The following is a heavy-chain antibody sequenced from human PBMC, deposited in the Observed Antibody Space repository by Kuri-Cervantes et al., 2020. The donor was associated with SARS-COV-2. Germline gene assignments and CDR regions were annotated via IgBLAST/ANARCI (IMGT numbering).Heavy chain of an antibody. Sequence: SETLSLTCTVSGGSISSYYWSWIRQPPGKGLEWIGYIYYSGSTNYNPSLKRRVTISVDTSKNQFSLKLTSVTAADTAVYYCARHERGGPWPPDAYWGQGTLVTVSS. CDR1: GGSISSYY. J-gene: IGHJ4*02. CDR3: ARHERGGPWPPDAY. CDR2: IYYSGST. V-gene: IGHV4-59*08. D-gene: IGHD3-10*01.